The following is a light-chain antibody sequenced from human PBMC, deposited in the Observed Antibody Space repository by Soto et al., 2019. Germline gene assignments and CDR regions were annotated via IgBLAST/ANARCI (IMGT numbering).Light chain of an antibody. CDR2: GAS. V-gene: IGKV3-15*01. CDR1: QSVTSN. J-gene: IGKJ4*01. Sequence: DIVMTQSPAILSVSPGERAALSCRASQSVTSNLAWYQKKPGQGPRLLIHGASTRATDVPARFTGSGSGTEFTLTISSLQSEDFAVYYCQQYNQWPITCGGGTKVEIK. CDR3: QQYNQWPIT.